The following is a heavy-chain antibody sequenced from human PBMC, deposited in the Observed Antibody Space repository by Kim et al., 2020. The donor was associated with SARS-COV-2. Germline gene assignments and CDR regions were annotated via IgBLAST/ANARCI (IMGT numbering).Heavy chain of an antibody. J-gene: IGHJ5*02. Sequence: GGSLRLSCAGSGFTFTNFCMTWVRQAPGKGLQWVAVIKPDARDDYYSDSVKGRFTVSRDNSKNSLYLQTNHLRAEDTAVYHCTNAKVPPFNYWFHPW. CDR3: TNAKVPPFNYWFHP. D-gene: IGHD2-2*01. CDR1: GFTFTNFC. CDR2: IKPDARDD. V-gene: IGHV3-7*01.